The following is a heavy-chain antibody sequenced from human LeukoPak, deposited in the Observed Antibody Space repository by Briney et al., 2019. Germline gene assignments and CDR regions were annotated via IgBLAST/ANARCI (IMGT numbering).Heavy chain of an antibody. J-gene: IGHJ5*02. V-gene: IGHV1-8*01. CDR3: ARVVGAANFDP. Sequence: GASVKVSCKASGYTFTSYDINWVRQATGQGLEWMGWVNPNSGNTGYAQKFQGRVTMTRNTSISTAYMELSSLRSEDTAAYYCARVVGAANFDPWGQGTLVTVSS. CDR2: VNPNSGNT. CDR1: GYTFTSYD. D-gene: IGHD2-15*01.